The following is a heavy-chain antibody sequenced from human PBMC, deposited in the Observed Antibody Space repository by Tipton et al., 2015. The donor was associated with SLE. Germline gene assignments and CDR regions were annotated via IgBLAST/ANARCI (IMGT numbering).Heavy chain of an antibody. CDR1: GFTFSDYY. CDR2: ISSSGSTI. J-gene: IGHJ4*02. D-gene: IGHD3-22*01. V-gene: IGHV3-11*04. CDR3: AREPSYYDSSGYLGDY. Sequence: GSLRLSCAASGFTFSDYYMSWIRQAPGKGLEWVSYISSSGSTIYYADSVKGRFTISRDNAKNSLYLQMNSLRAEDTAVYYCAREPSYYDSSGYLGDYWGQGTLVTVSS.